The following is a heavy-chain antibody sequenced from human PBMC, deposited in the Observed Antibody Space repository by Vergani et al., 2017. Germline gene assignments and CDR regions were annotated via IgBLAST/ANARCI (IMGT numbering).Heavy chain of an antibody. CDR2: IDWDDDK. V-gene: IGHV2-70*15. J-gene: IGHJ4*02. CDR3: ARTYLDSSGHIPGVFDY. CDR1: GFSLSTSGMC. D-gene: IGHD3-22*01. Sequence: QVTLRESGPALVKPTQTLTLTCTFSGFSLSTSGMCVSWIRQPPGKALEWLARIDWDDDKYYSTSLKTRLTISKDTSKNQVVLTMTNMDPVDTATYYCARTYLDSSGHIPGVFDYWGQGTLVTVSS.